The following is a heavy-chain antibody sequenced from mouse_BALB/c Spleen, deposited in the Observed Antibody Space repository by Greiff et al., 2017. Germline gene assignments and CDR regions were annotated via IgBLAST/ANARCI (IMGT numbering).Heavy chain of an antibody. CDR2: ISSGSSTI. CDR1: GFTFSSFG. CDR3: TRMISHDGNYAMDY. D-gene: IGHD2-4*01. Sequence: EVMLVESGGGLVQPGGSRKLSCAASGFTFSSFGMHWVRQAPAKGLEWVAYISSGSSTIYYADTVKGRFTISRDNPKNTLFLQMTSLRSEDTAMYYCTRMISHDGNYAMDYWGQGTSVTVSS. V-gene: IGHV5-17*02. J-gene: IGHJ4*01.